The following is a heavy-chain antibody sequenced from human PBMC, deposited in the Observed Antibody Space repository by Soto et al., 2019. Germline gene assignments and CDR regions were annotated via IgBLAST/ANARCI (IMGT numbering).Heavy chain of an antibody. V-gene: IGHV4-59*08. CDR1: SDSISSYY. Sequence: SETLSLTCTVSSDSISSYYWRWIRQPPGKGLEWIGYIHYSGSTNYNPSLKSRVTISVDTSKNQFSLKLSSVTAADTAVYYCARAFAIGWYTYFFDYWGQGPLVTVSS. CDR2: IHYSGST. D-gene: IGHD6-19*01. J-gene: IGHJ4*02. CDR3: ARAFAIGWYTYFFDY.